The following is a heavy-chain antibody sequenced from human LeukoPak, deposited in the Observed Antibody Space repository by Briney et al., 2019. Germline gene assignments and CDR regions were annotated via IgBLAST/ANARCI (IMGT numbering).Heavy chain of an antibody. D-gene: IGHD6-13*01. CDR3: AGANIAAAWVNWFDP. CDR1: GYTFTSYG. J-gene: IGHJ5*02. V-gene: IGHV1-18*01. CDR2: ISAYNGNT. Sequence: GASVKVSCKASGYTFTSYGISWVRQAPGQGLEWMGWISAYNGNTNYAQKLQGRVTMTTDTSTSTAYMELRSLRSDDTAVYYCAGANIAAAWVNWFDPWGQGTLVTVSS.